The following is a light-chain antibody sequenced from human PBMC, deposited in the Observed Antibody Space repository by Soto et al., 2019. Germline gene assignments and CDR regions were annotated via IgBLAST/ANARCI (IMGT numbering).Light chain of an antibody. J-gene: IGKJ2*01. CDR3: QQYNNWPPRYT. CDR2: GAS. CDR1: QSVSNK. V-gene: IGKV3-15*01. Sequence: EIMMTQSPATLSVSPGERATLSCRASQSVSNKLAWYQQQPGRAPRLLIYGASTRATGIPARFSGSGSGTEFTLNISSLQSEDFAVYNCQQYNNWPPRYTFGQGTKLEIK.